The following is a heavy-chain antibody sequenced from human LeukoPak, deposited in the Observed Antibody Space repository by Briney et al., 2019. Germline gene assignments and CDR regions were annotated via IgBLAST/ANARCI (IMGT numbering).Heavy chain of an antibody. D-gene: IGHD3-9*01. CDR1: GYTFTGYY. CDR3: AIGTSYDILSGPIPGFDY. V-gene: IGHV1-2*04. Sequence: ASVKVSCKASGYTFTGYYMHWVRQAPGQGLEWMGWINPNSGGTNYAQKFQGWVTMTRDTSISTAYMELSRLRPDDTAVYYCAIGTSYDILSGPIPGFDYWGQGTLVAVSS. CDR2: INPNSGGT. J-gene: IGHJ4*02.